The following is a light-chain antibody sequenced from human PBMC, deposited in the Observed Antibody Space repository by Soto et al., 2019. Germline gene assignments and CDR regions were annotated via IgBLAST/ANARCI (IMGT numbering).Light chain of an antibody. CDR2: KAS. CDR3: QQYNSYPPT. Sequence: DIQMTQSPSTLSASVGDRVTITCRASQSISSWLAWYQQKPGKAPKLLIYKASSLESGVPSRFSGSRSGTEFTLTISSLQPDDCATYYCQQYNSYPPTFGGGTKVEIK. V-gene: IGKV1-5*03. CDR1: QSISSW. J-gene: IGKJ4*01.